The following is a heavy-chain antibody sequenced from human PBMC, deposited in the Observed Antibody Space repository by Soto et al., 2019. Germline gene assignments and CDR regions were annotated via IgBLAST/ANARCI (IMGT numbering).Heavy chain of an antibody. J-gene: IGHJ3*02. D-gene: IGHD3-3*01. Sequence: PGGSLRLSCAASGFTFSSYRMHWVRQAPGKGLEWVEVIWYDGSNKYYADSVKGRFTISRDNSKNTLYLQMNSLRAEDTAVYYCARDGDYDFWSGYYIAYAFDIWGQGTMVTVSS. CDR3: ARDGDYDFWSGYYIAYAFDI. CDR1: GFTFSSYR. CDR2: IWYDGSNK. V-gene: IGHV3-33*01.